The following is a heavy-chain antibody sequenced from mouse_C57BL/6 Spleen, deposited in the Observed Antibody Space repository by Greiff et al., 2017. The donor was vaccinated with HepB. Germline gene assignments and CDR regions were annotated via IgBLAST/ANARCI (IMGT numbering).Heavy chain of an antibody. CDR3: ARMADYYGSSYVYYFDY. V-gene: IGHV1-82*01. CDR1: GYAFSSSW. CDR2: LYPGDGDT. Sequence: VQLQQSGPELVKPGASVKISCKASGYAFSSSWMNWVKQRPGKGLEWIGRLYPGDGDTNYNGKFKGKATLTADKSSSTAYMQLSSLTSEDSAVYFCARMADYYGSSYVYYFDYWGQGTTLTVSS. J-gene: IGHJ2*01. D-gene: IGHD1-1*01.